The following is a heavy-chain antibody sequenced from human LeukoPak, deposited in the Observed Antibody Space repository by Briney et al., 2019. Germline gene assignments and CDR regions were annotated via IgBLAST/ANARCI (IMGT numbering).Heavy chain of an antibody. CDR2: ISSSSSYI. D-gene: IGHD3-22*01. Sequence: SGGSLRLSCAASGFTFSSYSMNWVRQAPGRGLEWVSSISSSSSYIYYADSVKGRFTISRDNAKNSLYLQMNSLRAEDTAVYYCARGRGYYDSSGYYYLDYWGQGTLVTVSS. CDR3: ARGRGYYDSSGYYYLDY. V-gene: IGHV3-21*01. J-gene: IGHJ4*02. CDR1: GFTFSSYS.